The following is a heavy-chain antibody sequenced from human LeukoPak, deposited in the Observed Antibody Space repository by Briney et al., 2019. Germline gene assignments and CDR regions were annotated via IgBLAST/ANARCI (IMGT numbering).Heavy chain of an antibody. CDR2: ISSSTYI. Sequence: GGSLRLSCAASGFIFSNYGMNWVRQAPGKGLEWISSISSSTYIYYADSVRGRFTVSRDNAKNSLFLQMNSLTAEDTAVYYCARLSGSVIYYTDYWGQGTLVTVSS. CDR3: ARLSGSVIYYTDY. V-gene: IGHV3-21*01. J-gene: IGHJ4*02. CDR1: GFIFSNYG. D-gene: IGHD3-10*01.